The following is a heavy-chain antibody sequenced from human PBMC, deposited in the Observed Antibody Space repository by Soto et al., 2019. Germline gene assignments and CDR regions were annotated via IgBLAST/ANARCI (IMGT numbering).Heavy chain of an antibody. CDR1: GGSISSGGYY. D-gene: IGHD6-13*01. J-gene: IGHJ4*02. CDR2: IYYSGST. V-gene: IGHV4-61*08. Sequence: SETLSLTCTVSGGSISSGGYYWSWIRQHPGKGLEWIGYIYYSGSTNYNPSLKSRVTISVDTSKNQFSLKLSSVTAADTAVYYCARDRSSSWYGYFDYWGQGTLVTVSS. CDR3: ARDRSSSWYGYFDY.